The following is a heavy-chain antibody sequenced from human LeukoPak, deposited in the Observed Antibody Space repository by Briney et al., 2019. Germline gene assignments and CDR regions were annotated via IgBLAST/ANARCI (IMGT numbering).Heavy chain of an antibody. CDR3: ARVAGSADY. V-gene: IGHV1-8*01. D-gene: IGHD6-19*01. CDR1: GYAFTSLD. J-gene: IGHJ4*02. Sequence: ASVKASCKASGYAFTSLDINWVRQATGQGLEWMGWMNPNSGYTGSAQKFQGRLTMTRDTSISTAYMELTSLTSEDTAMYYCARVAGSADYRGQGTLVTVSS. CDR2: MNPNSGYT.